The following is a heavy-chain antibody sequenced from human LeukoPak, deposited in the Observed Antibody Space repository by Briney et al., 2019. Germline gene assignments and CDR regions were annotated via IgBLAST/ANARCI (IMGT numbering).Heavy chain of an antibody. CDR1: GFTFSSYW. CDR3: ARRVAVEKFDS. CDR2: INTDGSST. V-gene: IGHV3-74*01. Sequence: PGGSLRLSCAASGFTFSSYWMHWVRRAPGKGLVWVSRINTDGSSTNYADSVKGRFTISRDNAKNTLYLQMNSLRAEDTAVYYCARRVAVEKFDSWGQGTLVTVSS. D-gene: IGHD6-19*01. J-gene: IGHJ4*02.